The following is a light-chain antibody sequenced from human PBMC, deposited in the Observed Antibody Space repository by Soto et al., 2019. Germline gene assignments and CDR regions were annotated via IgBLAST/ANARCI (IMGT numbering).Light chain of an antibody. Sequence: DIVMTQSPDSLAVSLGERATINCKSSQSVLYSSNNKNYLAWYQQKPGQPPKLLIYWASTRESGVPDRFSGSGSGTDFTLTISSLRAEDVAVYYCQQYYSTPPRTFGQGTKVEIK. V-gene: IGKV4-1*01. J-gene: IGKJ1*01. CDR3: QQYYSTPPRT. CDR2: WAS. CDR1: QSVLYSSNNKNY.